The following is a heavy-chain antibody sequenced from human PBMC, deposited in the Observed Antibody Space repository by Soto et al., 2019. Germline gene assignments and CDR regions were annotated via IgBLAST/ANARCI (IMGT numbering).Heavy chain of an antibody. CDR3: ARKSGSYPGHFDY. Sequence: GGSLRLSCAASGFTFSSYGMHWVRQAPGKGLEWVAVIWYDGSNKYYADSVKGRFTISRDNSKNTLYLQMNSLRAEDTAVYYCARKSGSYPGHFDYWGQGTLVTVSS. CDR2: IWYDGSNK. CDR1: GFTFSSYG. D-gene: IGHD1-26*01. V-gene: IGHV3-33*01. J-gene: IGHJ4*02.